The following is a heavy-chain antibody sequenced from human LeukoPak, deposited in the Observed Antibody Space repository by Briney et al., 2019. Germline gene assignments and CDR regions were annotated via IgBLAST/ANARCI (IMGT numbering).Heavy chain of an antibody. V-gene: IGHV3-21*01. CDR2: ISSSSSYI. CDR1: GFTFSSYS. J-gene: IGHJ4*02. Sequence: GGSLGLSCAASGFTFSSYSMNWVRQAPGKGLEWVSSISSSSSYIYYADSVKGRFTISRDNAKNSLYLQMNSLRAEDTAVYYCAGGGSSSWSHFDYWGQGTLVTVSS. CDR3: AGGGSSSWSHFDY. D-gene: IGHD6-13*01.